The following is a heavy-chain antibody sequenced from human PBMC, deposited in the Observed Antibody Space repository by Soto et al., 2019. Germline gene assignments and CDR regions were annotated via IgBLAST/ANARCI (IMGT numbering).Heavy chain of an antibody. J-gene: IGHJ4*02. CDR3: ARDSRRGENYGNFDY. D-gene: IGHD5-18*01. CDR1: GYSISSGYY. V-gene: IGHV4-38-2*02. Sequence: PSETLSLTCDVSGYSISSGYYWGWIRQPPGKGLEWIGSIYESGSTSYNLALKSRVTISVDTAKNHFSLKLSSVTAADTAVYFCARDSRRGENYGNFDYWGQGTLGTVSP. CDR2: IYESGST.